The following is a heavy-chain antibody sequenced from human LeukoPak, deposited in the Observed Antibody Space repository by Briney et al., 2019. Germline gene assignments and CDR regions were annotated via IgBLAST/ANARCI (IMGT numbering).Heavy chain of an antibody. CDR2: INPNSGGT. V-gene: IGHV1-2*04. CDR1: GYTFTGYY. Sequence: ASVTVSCTASGYTFTGYYMHWVRQAPGQGLEWMGWINPNSGGTNYAQKFQGWVTMTRDTSISTAYMELSRLRSDDTAVYYCAREGGYWYFDLWGRGTLVTVSS. J-gene: IGHJ2*01. D-gene: IGHD1-26*01. CDR3: AREGGYWYFDL.